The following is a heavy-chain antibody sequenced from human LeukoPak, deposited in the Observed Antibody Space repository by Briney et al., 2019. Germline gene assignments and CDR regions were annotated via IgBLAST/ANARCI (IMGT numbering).Heavy chain of an antibody. CDR1: GFTFSSYA. CDR2: ISYDGSNK. CDR3: ARQKYSSSWDFDY. J-gene: IGHJ4*02. V-gene: IGHV3-30*01. Sequence: GGSLRLSCAAPGFTFSSYAMHWVRQAPGKGLEWVAVISYDGSNKYYADSVKGRFTISRDNSKNTLYLQMNSLRAEDTAVYYCARQKYSSSWDFDYWGQGTLVTVSS. D-gene: IGHD6-13*01.